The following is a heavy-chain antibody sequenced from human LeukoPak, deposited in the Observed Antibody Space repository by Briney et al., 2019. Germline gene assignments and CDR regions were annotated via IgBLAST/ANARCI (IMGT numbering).Heavy chain of an antibody. Sequence: GASVKVSCKASGYTFTGYYMHWVRQAPGQGLEWMAWINPNSGGTNYAQKFQGRVTMTRDTSISTAYMELSRLRSDDTAVYYCARVSRWQLVYYYGMDVWGQGTTVTVSS. V-gene: IGHV1-2*02. CDR3: ARVSRWQLVYYYGMDV. CDR1: GYTFTGYY. J-gene: IGHJ6*02. CDR2: INPNSGGT. D-gene: IGHD6-13*01.